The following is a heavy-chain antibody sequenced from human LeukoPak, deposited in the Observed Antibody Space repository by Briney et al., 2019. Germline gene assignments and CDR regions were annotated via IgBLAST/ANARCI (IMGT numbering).Heavy chain of an antibody. CDR1: GFSFRRYA. Sequence: GGSLRLSCVASGFSFRRYAMNWVRQAPGGGLEWVAVISGPGPSTVYADSVKGRFTISRDNSKNTLFLQLDSLRVEDTAIYYCAKEEMPHAFDLWGQGTMVTVSS. V-gene: IGHV3-23*01. J-gene: IGHJ3*01. CDR3: AKEEMPHAFDL. CDR2: ISGPGPST. D-gene: IGHD5-24*01.